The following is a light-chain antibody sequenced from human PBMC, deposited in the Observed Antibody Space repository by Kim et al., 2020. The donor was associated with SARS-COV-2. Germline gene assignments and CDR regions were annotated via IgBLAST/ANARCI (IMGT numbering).Light chain of an antibody. J-gene: IGKJ2*01. V-gene: IGKV3-15*01. CDR2: DAS. CDR3: QQYTEWRRHT. CDR1: ESVSTH. Sequence: VSTGKRVTLSCGASESVSTHLAWYQQKPGQAPRLLNYDASTRATGNPARFSGSGSGTEFTLNNSSLQAEDFAVYYWQQYTEWRRHTCGQENKLEI.